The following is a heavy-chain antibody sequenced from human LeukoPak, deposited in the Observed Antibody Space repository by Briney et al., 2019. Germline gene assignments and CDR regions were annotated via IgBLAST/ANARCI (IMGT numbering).Heavy chain of an antibody. CDR1: GFNFSDYY. CDR2: MSSRSGII. Sequence: PGGSLSLSCLASGFNFSDYYMNWIRQPPGKGLEWISYMSSRSGIIYYADSVKGRFTISRDNARNSLYLQMNSLRVDDTAVYYCAGGLLEAQGWLQWLGTVYSMDVWGQGTPVTVSS. D-gene: IGHD5-24*01. V-gene: IGHV3-11*01. CDR3: AGGLLEAQGWLQWLGTVYSMDV. J-gene: IGHJ6*02.